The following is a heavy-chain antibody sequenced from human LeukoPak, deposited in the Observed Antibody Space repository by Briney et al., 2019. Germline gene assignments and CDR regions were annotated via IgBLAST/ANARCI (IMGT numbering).Heavy chain of an antibody. Sequence: GGSLRLSCAASGFTFSSYSMNWVRQAPGKGLEWVSSISSSSSYIYYADSVKGRFTISRANAKNSLYLQMNSLRAEDTAVYYCAGGIAVAGLIAYWGQGTLVTVSS. CDR1: GFTFSSYS. CDR3: AGGIAVAGLIAY. D-gene: IGHD6-19*01. J-gene: IGHJ4*02. V-gene: IGHV3-21*01. CDR2: ISSSSSYI.